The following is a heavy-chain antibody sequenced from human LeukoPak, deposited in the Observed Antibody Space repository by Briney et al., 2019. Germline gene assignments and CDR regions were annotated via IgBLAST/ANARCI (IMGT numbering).Heavy chain of an antibody. D-gene: IGHD5-18*01. CDR1: GYSISSGYY. V-gene: IGHV4-38-2*02. Sequence: PSETLSLTCTVSGYSISSGYYWAWIRQPPGKGLEWIGYIYYSGSTNYNPSLKSRVTISVDTSKNQFSLKLSSVTAADTAVYYCARGVAMVSYWGQGTLVTVSS. J-gene: IGHJ4*02. CDR3: ARGVAMVSY. CDR2: IYYSGST.